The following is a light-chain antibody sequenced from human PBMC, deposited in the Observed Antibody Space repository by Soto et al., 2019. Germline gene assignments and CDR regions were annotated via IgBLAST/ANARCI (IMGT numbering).Light chain of an antibody. J-gene: IGKJ4*01. CDR3: QQYSNWPPVT. Sequence: ETVMTQSPATLSVSPGERATLSCRASQSVGSKVAWYQQKPGQAPSLLIYGASTRASGIPLRFSGSGSGTEFTLTISSLPSEHFAVYYCQQYSNWPPVTFGGGTKVEIK. V-gene: IGKV3-15*01. CDR2: GAS. CDR1: QSVGSK.